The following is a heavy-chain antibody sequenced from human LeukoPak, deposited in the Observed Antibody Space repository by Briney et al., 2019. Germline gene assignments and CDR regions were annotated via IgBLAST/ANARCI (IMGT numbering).Heavy chain of an antibody. Sequence: ASVKVSCKASGYTFTSYGISWVPQAPGQGLEWRVWISVYNGNTNYAQKLQGRDTMTTDTSTSTAYMALRSLRSDDTAVYYCARDSGSYHRTNFDYWGQGTLVTVSS. V-gene: IGHV1-18*01. CDR2: ISVYNGNT. D-gene: IGHD1-26*01. CDR1: GYTFTSYG. J-gene: IGHJ4*02. CDR3: ARDSGSYHRTNFDY.